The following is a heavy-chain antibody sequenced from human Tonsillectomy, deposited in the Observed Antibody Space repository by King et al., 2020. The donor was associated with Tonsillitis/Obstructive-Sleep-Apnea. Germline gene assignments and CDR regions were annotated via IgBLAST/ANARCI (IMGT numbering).Heavy chain of an antibody. D-gene: IGHD2-8*01. CDR1: GGSISGYY. CDR2: IYYSGST. V-gene: IGHV4-59*01. CDR3: AREGAVMNAFDI. Sequence: VQLQESGPGLVKPSETLSLTCTVSGGSISGYYWSWIRQPPGKGLECIGYIYYSGSTNYNPSLKSRVTISVDTSKNQFSLRLSSVTAADTAVYYCAREGAVMNAFDICGEGTIVSVSS. J-gene: IGHJ3*02.